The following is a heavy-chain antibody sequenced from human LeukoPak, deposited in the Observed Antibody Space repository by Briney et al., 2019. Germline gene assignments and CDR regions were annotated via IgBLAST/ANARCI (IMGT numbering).Heavy chain of an antibody. CDR2: IYYSGST. J-gene: IGHJ4*02. CDR3: ARLHSTHSSNS. Sequence: SETLSLTCSVSGGSISSSTYYWGWIRQPPGKGLEWIGNIYYSGSTYYNPSLRSRVTISVDTSKNQFSLRLSSVTAADTAVYYCARLHSTHSSNSWGQGTLVTVSS. CDR1: GGSISSSTYY. D-gene: IGHD6-13*01. V-gene: IGHV4-39*01.